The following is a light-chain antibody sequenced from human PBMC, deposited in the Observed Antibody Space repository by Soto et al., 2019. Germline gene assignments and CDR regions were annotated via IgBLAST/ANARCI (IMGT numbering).Light chain of an antibody. V-gene: IGLV1-40*01. J-gene: IGLJ3*02. CDR3: QSYDSSLSRAV. Sequence: QSVLTQPPSVSGAPGQRVTISCTGSSSNIGAGYHVHWYQQLPGTAPKLLIYGNSNRPSGVPDRFSGSKSGTSASLAITGRQAEDEADYYCQSYDSSLSRAVFGGGTKVTVL. CDR2: GNS. CDR1: SSNIGAGYH.